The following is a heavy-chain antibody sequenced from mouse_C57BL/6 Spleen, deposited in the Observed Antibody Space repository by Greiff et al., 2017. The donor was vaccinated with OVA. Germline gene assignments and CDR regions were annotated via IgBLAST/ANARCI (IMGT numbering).Heavy chain of an antibody. J-gene: IGHJ1*03. V-gene: IGHV5-15*04. CDR2: ISNLAYSI. D-gene: IGHD1-1*01. Sequence: DVQLVESGGGLVQPGGSLKLSCAASGFTFSDYGMAWVRQAPRKGPEWVAFISNLAYSIYYADTVTGRFTISRENAKNTLYLEMSSLRSEDTAMYYCARRYGSSYDWYFDVWGTGTTVTVSS. CDR1: GFTFSDYG. CDR3: ARRYGSSYDWYFDV.